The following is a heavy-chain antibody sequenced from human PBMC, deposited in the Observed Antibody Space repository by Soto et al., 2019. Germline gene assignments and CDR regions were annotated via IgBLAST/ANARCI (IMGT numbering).Heavy chain of an antibody. Sequence: QITLKESGPTLVKPTQTLTLTCTFSGFSLSTSGVGVGWIRQPPGKALEWLALIYWDDDKRYSPSLKSRLTITKDTSNNPVVLTMTYMDPVDTPTYYCAHIRRSGDGYIVNYYFDYWGQGTLVTVSS. CDR2: IYWDDDK. CDR3: AHIRRSGDGYIVNYYFDY. V-gene: IGHV2-5*02. J-gene: IGHJ4*02. D-gene: IGHD5-12*01. CDR1: GFSLSTSGVG.